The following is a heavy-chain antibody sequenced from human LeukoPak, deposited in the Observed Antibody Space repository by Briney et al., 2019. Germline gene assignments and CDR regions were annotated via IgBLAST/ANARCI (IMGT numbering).Heavy chain of an antibody. J-gene: IGHJ4*02. Sequence: PGGSLRLSCAASGFTFSSYSMNWVRQAPGKGLEWVSSISSSSSYIYYADSVKGRFTIPRDNAKNSLYLQMNSLSAEDTAVYYCARDYYDFWSGSLWGNFDYWGQGTLVTVSS. V-gene: IGHV3-21*01. CDR3: ARDYYDFWSGSLWGNFDY. CDR2: ISSSSSYI. CDR1: GFTFSSYS. D-gene: IGHD3-3*01.